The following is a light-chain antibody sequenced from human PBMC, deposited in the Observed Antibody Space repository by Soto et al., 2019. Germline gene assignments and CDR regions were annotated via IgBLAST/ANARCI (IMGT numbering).Light chain of an antibody. V-gene: IGKV1-27*01. CDR2: AAS. Sequence: DIQMTRSPSSLSASVGDRVTITCRASQGISNYLAWYQQIPGKVPKLLLSAASTLQSGVPSRFSGSGSGTDFTLTISSLQPEDVATYYCQKYTNVPTFGGGTKVEIK. CDR3: QKYTNVPT. CDR1: QGISNY. J-gene: IGKJ4*01.